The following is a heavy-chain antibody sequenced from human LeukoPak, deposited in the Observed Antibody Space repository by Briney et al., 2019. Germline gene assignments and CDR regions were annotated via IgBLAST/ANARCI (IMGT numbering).Heavy chain of an antibody. V-gene: IGHV4-59*08. CDR2: IYYSGST. CDR3: ASLRRVWSGYEFQFDY. CDR1: GGSISSCY. D-gene: IGHD3-3*01. J-gene: IGHJ4*02. Sequence: SETLSLTCTVSGGSISSCYWSWIRQPPGKGLEWIGYIYYSGSTNYNPSLKSRVTISVDTSKNQFSLKLSSVTAADTAVYYCASLRRVWSGYEFQFDYWGQGTLVTVSS.